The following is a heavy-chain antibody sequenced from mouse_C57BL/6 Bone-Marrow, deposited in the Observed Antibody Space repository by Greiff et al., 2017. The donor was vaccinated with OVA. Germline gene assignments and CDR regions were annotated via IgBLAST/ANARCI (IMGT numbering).Heavy chain of an antibody. D-gene: IGHD1-1*01. CDR3: ARWDYGSGYYAMDY. CDR1: GYAFSSSW. CDR2: IYPGDGDT. J-gene: IGHJ4*01. V-gene: IGHV1-82*01. Sequence: VQVVESGPELVKPGASVKISCKASGYAFSSSWMNWVKQRPGKGLEWIGRIYPGDGDTNYNGKFKGKATLTADKSSSTAYVQLSSLTSEDSAVYFCARWDYGSGYYAMDYWGQGTSVTVSS.